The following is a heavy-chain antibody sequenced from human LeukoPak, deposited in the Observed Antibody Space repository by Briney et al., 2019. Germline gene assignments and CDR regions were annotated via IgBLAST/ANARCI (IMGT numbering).Heavy chain of an antibody. CDR3: AKKQAAASFDY. D-gene: IGHD6-13*01. CDR1: GFTFSSYA. V-gene: IGHV3-30-3*02. Sequence: GRSLRLSCAASGFTFSSYAMHWVRQAPGKGLEWVAVISYDGSNKYYADSVKGRFTISRDNSKNTLYLQMNSLRAEDTAVYYCAKKQAAASFDYWGQGTLVTVSS. J-gene: IGHJ4*01. CDR2: ISYDGSNK.